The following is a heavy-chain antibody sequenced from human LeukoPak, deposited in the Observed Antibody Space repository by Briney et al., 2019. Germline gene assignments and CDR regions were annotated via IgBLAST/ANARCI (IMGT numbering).Heavy chain of an antibody. CDR2: INPNSGAT. Sequence: ASVKVSCKASGYTFTGYYMHWVRQAPGQGLEWMGWINPNSGATLYAQKFQGRVTMTRDTSISTAYMELSRLRSDDTAVYYCATQRGSYLWGTDFDYWGQGTLVTVSS. CDR1: GYTFTGYY. D-gene: IGHD3-16*01. J-gene: IGHJ4*02. CDR3: ATQRGSYLWGTDFDY. V-gene: IGHV1-2*02.